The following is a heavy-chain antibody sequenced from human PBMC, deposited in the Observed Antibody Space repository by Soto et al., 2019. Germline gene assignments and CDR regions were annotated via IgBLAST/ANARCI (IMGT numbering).Heavy chain of an antibody. J-gene: IGHJ5*02. CDR3: ARAEDMVRGVIPEWCDP. CDR2: ISAYNGNT. D-gene: IGHD3-10*01. V-gene: IGHV1-18*01. Sequence: QVQLVQSGAEVKKPGASVKVSCKASGYTFTSYGISWVRQAPGQGLEWMGWISAYNGNTNYAQKLQGRVTMTTDTSTSTAYMELRSRRADDTAVYYCARAEDMVRGVIPEWCDPWGQGTLVTVSS. CDR1: GYTFTSYG.